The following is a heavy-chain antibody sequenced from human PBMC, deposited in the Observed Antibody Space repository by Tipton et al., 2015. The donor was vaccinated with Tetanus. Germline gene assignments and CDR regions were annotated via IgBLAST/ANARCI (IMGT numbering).Heavy chain of an antibody. J-gene: IGHJ4*02. CDR2: ISSSSSTI. CDR1: GFTFSSYS. D-gene: IGHD5-24*01. CDR3: AKRPPSDDRWLHCDY. V-gene: IGHV3-48*01. Sequence: SLRLSCAASGFTFSSYSMNWVRQAPGKGLEWVSNISSSSSTIYYADSVKGRFTISRDNAKNSLYLQMNSLRAEDTAVYYCAKRPPSDDRWLHCDYWGQGTLVTVSS.